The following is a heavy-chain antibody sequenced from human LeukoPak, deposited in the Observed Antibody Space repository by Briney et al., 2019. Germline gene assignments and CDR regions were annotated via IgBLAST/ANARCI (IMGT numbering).Heavy chain of an antibody. CDR3: ARDLLPIPAAGPNFDY. D-gene: IGHD6-13*01. CDR2: TSYDGNNK. J-gene: IGHJ4*02. CDR1: GFTISTYA. Sequence: PGGSLRLSCAASGFTISTYAMHWVRQAPGKGLEWVAVTSYDGNNKYYADSVKGRFTISRDNSKNTLYLQMNSPKSEDTAVYYCARDLLPIPAAGPNFDYWGQGTLVTVSS. V-gene: IGHV3-30-3*01.